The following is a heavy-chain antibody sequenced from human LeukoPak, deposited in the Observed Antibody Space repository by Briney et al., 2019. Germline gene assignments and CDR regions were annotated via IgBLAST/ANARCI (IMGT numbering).Heavy chain of an antibody. V-gene: IGHV1-8*01. CDR3: ARGLGDYNTDWFPVSGY. Sequence: GASVKVSCKASGYTFTTHDLTWVRQATGQGLEWMGWMNPGNGDTAYAQKFQGRVTMTRDTSMSTAYMELNSLGSEDTAIYYCARGLGDYNTDWFPVSGYWGQGTPVTVSS. D-gene: IGHD3-9*01. J-gene: IGHJ4*02. CDR1: GYTFTTHD. CDR2: MNPGNGDT.